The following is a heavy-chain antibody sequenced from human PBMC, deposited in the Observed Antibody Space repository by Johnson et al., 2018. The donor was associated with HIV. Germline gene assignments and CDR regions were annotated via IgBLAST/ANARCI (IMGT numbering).Heavy chain of an antibody. J-gene: IGHJ3*02. CDR1: GFTVSSNY. CDR3: ARELVLGAFDI. V-gene: IGHV3-20*04. Sequence: VQLVESGGGVVQPGGSLRLSCAASGFTVSSNYMSWVRQALGKGLEWVSGINWNGGTTYYADSVRGRFTISRDNAKNSLFLQMNSLRAEDTAVYYCARELVLGAFDIWGQGTMVTVSS. CDR2: INWNGGTT. D-gene: IGHD6-13*01.